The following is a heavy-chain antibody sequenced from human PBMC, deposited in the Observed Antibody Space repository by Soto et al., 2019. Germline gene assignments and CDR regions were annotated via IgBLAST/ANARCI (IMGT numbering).Heavy chain of an antibody. CDR1: GLTFSSSA. J-gene: IGHJ4*01. Sequence: SVKVSCKASGLTFSSSAVQWVRQARGQRLEWIGWIVVGSGTTKYSQQFQERVTITRDMSTSTAYMELSSLRSEDTAVYYCAAPPNRDAYNYGYWG. CDR2: IVVGSGTT. V-gene: IGHV1-58*01. D-gene: IGHD5-12*01. CDR3: AAPPNRDAYNYGY.